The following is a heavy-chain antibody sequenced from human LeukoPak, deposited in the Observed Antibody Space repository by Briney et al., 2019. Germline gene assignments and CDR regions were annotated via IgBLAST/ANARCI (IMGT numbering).Heavy chain of an antibody. Sequence: GSVKVSCKASGYTFTSCDINWVRQATGQGLEWMGWINPNSGNTGYGQSFQGRITTTRDISISTAYMELSNLTSEDTAIYYCTRGSSGRRDNWGQGTLVTVSA. CDR3: TRGSSGRRDN. V-gene: IGHV1-8*01. CDR2: INPNSGNT. D-gene: IGHD6-19*01. CDR1: GYTFTSCD. J-gene: IGHJ4*02.